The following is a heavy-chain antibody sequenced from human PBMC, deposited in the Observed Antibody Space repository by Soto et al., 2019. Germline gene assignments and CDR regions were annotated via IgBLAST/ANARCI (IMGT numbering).Heavy chain of an antibody. Sequence: SETLSLTCTVSGGSITSINYYWTWIRQHPGKGLEWIGYIYYSGSTYYNPSLKSRLAISVDTSKSQFSLNLTSVTAADTAVYYCAPMGAIGDRFGNYGLDVWGHGNTVTVSS. V-gene: IGHV4-31*03. D-gene: IGHD1-26*01. CDR1: GGSITSINYY. CDR3: APMGAIGDRFGNYGLDV. CDR2: IYYSGST. J-gene: IGHJ6*02.